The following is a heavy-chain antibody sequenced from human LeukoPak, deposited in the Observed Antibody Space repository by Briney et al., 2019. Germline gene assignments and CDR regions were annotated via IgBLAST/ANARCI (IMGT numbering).Heavy chain of an antibody. D-gene: IGHD2-2*01. Sequence: GASVKVSCKASGYTFTSYDINWVRQATGQGLEWMGWMNHNSGNTGYAQKFQGRVTITRNTSISTAYMELSSLRSEDTAVYYCARAPNRRYCSSTSCYSRYWFDPWGQGTLVTVSS. CDR1: GYTFTSYD. V-gene: IGHV1-8*03. CDR2: MNHNSGNT. CDR3: ARAPNRRYCSSTSCYSRYWFDP. J-gene: IGHJ5*02.